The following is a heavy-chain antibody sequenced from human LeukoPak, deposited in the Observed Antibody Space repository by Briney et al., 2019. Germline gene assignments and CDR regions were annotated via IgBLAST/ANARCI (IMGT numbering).Heavy chain of an antibody. CDR2: ISYDGSNK. CDR1: GFTFSSYG. V-gene: IGHV3-30*18. CDR3: AKGGVIANV. J-gene: IGHJ6*02. D-gene: IGHD6-13*01. Sequence: PGGSLRLSCAASGFTFSSYGMHWVRQAPGNGLEWVAVISYDGSNKYYADSVKGRFTISTDNSKNTLYLQINSLRAEATDVYYCAKGGVIANVWGQGTTVTVSS.